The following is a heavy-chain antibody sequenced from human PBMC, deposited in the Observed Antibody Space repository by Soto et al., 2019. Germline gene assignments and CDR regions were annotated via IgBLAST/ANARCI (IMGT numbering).Heavy chain of an antibody. Sequence: QVQLVESGGGVVQPGRSLRLSCAASGFTFRSNGMHWVRQAPGKGLEWVATIWYDSSNKYYADSVKGRFTISRDNSKNTLYVQMNNLRAEDTAVYYCAKEGNMGSSSWYYFDYWGQGTLVTVSS. CDR1: GFTFRSNG. CDR2: IWYDSSNK. CDR3: AKEGNMGSSSWYYFDY. V-gene: IGHV3-33*06. D-gene: IGHD6-13*01. J-gene: IGHJ4*02.